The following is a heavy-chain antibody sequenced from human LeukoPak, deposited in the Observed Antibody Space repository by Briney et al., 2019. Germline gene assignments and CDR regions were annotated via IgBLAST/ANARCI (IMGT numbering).Heavy chain of an antibody. Sequence: KPSGTLSLTCVVSGDSISSRNWWSWVRQPPEKGLEWIGEIFHSGSTNYNPSLKSRVTISVDKSRNLFSLNLSSVTAADTAVYYCAKASVVVTADPDAFDMWGQGTLVTVSS. J-gene: IGHJ3*02. D-gene: IGHD2-21*02. CDR1: GDSISSRNW. CDR2: IFHSGST. CDR3: AKASVVVTADPDAFDM. V-gene: IGHV4-4*02.